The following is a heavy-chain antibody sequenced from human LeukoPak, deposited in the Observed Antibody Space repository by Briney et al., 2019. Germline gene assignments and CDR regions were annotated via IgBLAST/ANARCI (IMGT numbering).Heavy chain of an antibody. CDR2: ISSNGDNT. Sequence: GGSLRLSCSVSGFTFSTYVVHWVRQAPGKGLEYVSAISSNGDNTYYADSVKGRFTISRDNSKNTRYLQMSSLRADDTAVYYCVRGTGYWGQGTLVTVSS. CDR1: GFTFSTYV. CDR3: VRGTGY. J-gene: IGHJ4*02. V-gene: IGHV3-64D*06.